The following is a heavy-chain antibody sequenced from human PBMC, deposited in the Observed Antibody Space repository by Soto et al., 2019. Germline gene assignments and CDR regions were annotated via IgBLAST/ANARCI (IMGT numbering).Heavy chain of an antibody. CDR3: ARGGGVTVGDLRYWFDP. Sequence: QVQLVQSGAEAKKTGASLRVSCKVSGFSLSNFYIHWVRQAPGQGLEWMGIINPSDGGTNYAQRFQARVTMTRDTSTSTVYMELSSLRSDETAVYYCARGGGVTVGDLRYWFDPWGQGTLVTVSS. V-gene: IGHV1-46*01. D-gene: IGHD3-16*01. CDR2: INPSDGGT. J-gene: IGHJ5*02. CDR1: GFSLSNFY.